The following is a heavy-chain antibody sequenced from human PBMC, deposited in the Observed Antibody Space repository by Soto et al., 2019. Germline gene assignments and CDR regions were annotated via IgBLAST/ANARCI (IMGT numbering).Heavy chain of an antibody. CDR2: IYYSGST. CDR1: DGSISSRSYY. J-gene: IGHJ6*02. CDR3: ARRSYYGMDV. V-gene: IGHV4-39*01. Sequence: AETLSISCTVSDGSISSRSYYWGWIRQPQGKGLEWIGSIYYSGSTYYNPSLKSRVTISVDTSKNQFSLKLSSVTAADTAVYYCARRSYYGMDVWGQGTTVT.